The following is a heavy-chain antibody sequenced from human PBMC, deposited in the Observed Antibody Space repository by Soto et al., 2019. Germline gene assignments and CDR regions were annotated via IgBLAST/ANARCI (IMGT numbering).Heavy chain of an antibody. CDR1: GYTFTGYY. CDR3: ARTEQWLVTPFDY. J-gene: IGHJ4*02. D-gene: IGHD6-19*01. CDR2: IDPSGGST. Sequence: GASVKVSCKASGYTFTGYYMHWVRQAPGQGLEWMGIIDPSGGSTTDAQKFQGRITMTRDTSTSTVYMELSSLRYEDTAVYYCARTEQWLVTPFDYWGQGTLVTVSS. V-gene: IGHV1-46*01.